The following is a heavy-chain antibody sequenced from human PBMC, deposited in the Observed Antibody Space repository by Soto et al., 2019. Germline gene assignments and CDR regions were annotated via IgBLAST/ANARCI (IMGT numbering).Heavy chain of an antibody. D-gene: IGHD6-19*01. CDR1: GFTFDDYG. J-gene: IGHJ4*02. Sequence: EVQLVECGGGVGRPGGSLRLSCAASGFTFDDYGMSWVRQAPGKGLEWVSGINWNGGSTGYADSVKGRFTISRDNAKNSLYLQMNSLRAEDTALYYCARLYSSGWYGPGRYWGQGTLVTVST. V-gene: IGHV3-20*04. CDR3: ARLYSSGWYGPGRY. CDR2: INWNGGST.